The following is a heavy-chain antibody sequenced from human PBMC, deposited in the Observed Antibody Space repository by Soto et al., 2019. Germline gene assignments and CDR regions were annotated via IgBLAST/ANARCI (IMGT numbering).Heavy chain of an antibody. CDR2: IYSGGKI. D-gene: IGHD2-15*01. CDR1: GFTVRAKY. CDR3: ASDSGLIRENYGMDV. Sequence: ELLLVESGGGMIQPGGSLRLSCAASGFTVRAKYMTWVRQAPGRGLEWVSVIYSGGKIYYPDSVKDRFTTSRDSSQNTMFLQMNNRRVEDTDVYYCASDSGLIRENYGMDVWGQGTTVDVSS. J-gene: IGHJ6*02. V-gene: IGHV3-53*01.